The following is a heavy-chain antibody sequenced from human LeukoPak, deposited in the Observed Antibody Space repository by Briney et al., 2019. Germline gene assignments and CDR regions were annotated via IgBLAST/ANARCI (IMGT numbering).Heavy chain of an antibody. CDR1: GFTFSSYA. CDR3: ARVPGTLTNFDY. J-gene: IGHJ4*02. V-gene: IGHV3-23*01. CDR2: ISSSGGST. Sequence: PGGSLRLSCAASGFTFSSYAMSWVRQAPGKGLEWVSTISSSGGSTYFADSVKGRFTISRGNSKNTLYLQMNSLRAEDTAVYYCARVPGTLTNFDYWGQGTLVTVSS.